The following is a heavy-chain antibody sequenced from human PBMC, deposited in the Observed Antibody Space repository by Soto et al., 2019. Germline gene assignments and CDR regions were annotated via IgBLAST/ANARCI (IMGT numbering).Heavy chain of an antibody. D-gene: IGHD4-17*01. V-gene: IGHV4-59*01. CDR3: ARYHIYNYGDQI. Sequence: QVQLQESGPGLVKPSETLSLTCTVSGGSINSYYWSWIRQPPGKGLEWIGYVYYSGSTSYKPSLSILVTISLDTSKNQLSLKLSSVTAADTAVYYCARYHIYNYGDQIWGQGTLVTVSS. CDR1: GGSINSYY. J-gene: IGHJ1*01. CDR2: VYYSGST.